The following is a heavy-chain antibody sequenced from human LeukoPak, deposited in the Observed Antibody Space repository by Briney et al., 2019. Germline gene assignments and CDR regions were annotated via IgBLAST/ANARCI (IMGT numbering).Heavy chain of an antibody. V-gene: IGHV1-8*01. Sequence: PGASVKVSCKASGYSFTSYDINWVRQATGQGLEWMGWMNPISGNTGYAQKFRGRVTMTRNTSISAAYMELRGLTSDDTAMYYCARDYFTSGSDGAFSYGLDVWGQGTTVTVSS. CDR3: ARDYFTSGSDGAFSYGLDV. J-gene: IGHJ6*02. D-gene: IGHD3-10*01. CDR1: GYSFTSYD. CDR2: MNPISGNT.